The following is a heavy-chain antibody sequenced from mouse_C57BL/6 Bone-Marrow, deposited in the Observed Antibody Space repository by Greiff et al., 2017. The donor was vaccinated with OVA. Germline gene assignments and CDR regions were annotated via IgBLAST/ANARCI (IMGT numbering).Heavy chain of an antibody. CDR1: GYAFTNYL. D-gene: IGHD1-1*01. CDR3: ARCSSHIFDY. Sequence: QVQLQQSGAELVRPGTSVKVSCKASGYAFTNYLIEWVKQRPGQGLEWIGVINPGSGGTNYNEKFKGKATLTADKSSSTAYMQLSSLTSEDSAVYFCARCSSHIFDYWGQGTTLTVSS. V-gene: IGHV1-54*01. J-gene: IGHJ2*01. CDR2: INPGSGGT.